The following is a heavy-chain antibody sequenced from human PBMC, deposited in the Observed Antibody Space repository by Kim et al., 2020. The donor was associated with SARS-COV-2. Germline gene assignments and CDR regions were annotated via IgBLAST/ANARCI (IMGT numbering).Heavy chain of an antibody. D-gene: IGHD6-19*01. V-gene: IGHV3-23*01. Sequence: DYVKGRFSISRDKSKNALNLQMNSLRAEDTAGYYCAKVSVAGGYYYYGMDVWGQGTTVTVSS. CDR3: AKVSVAGGYYYYGMDV. J-gene: IGHJ6*02.